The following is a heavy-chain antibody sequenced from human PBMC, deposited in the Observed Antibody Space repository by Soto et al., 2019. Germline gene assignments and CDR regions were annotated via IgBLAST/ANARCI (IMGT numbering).Heavy chain of an antibody. V-gene: IGHV5-51*01. CDR1: GYSFTSYW. CDR2: IYPGDSDT. D-gene: IGHD7-27*01. CDR3: ARSTGDDFPYYYYMDV. J-gene: IGHJ6*03. Sequence: GESLKISCKGSGYSFTSYWIGWVRQMPGKGLEWMGIIYPGDSDTRYSPSFQGQVTISADKSISTAYLQWSSLKASDTAMYYCARSTGDDFPYYYYMDVWGKGTTVTVSS.